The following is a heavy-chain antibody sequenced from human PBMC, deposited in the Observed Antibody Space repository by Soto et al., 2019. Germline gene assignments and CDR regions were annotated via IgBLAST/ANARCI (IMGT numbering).Heavy chain of an antibody. Sequence: KLQGRVTMTTDTSTSTAYMELRSLRSDDTAVYYCARAAPPADYWGQGTLVTVSS. J-gene: IGHJ4*02. CDR3: ARAAPPADY. V-gene: IGHV1-18*01.